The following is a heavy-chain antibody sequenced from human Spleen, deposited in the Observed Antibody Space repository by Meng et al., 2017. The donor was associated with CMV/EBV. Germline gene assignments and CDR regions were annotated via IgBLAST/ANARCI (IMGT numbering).Heavy chain of an antibody. V-gene: IGHV3-23*01. CDR1: GFTFSSYA. D-gene: IGHD6-6*01. CDR3: AKAIEARPAGHFDY. CDR2: ISGSGGST. Sequence: GESLKISCAASGFTFSSYAMSWVRQAPGKGLEWVSAISGSGGSTYYADSVKGRFTISRDNSKNTVYLQLNSLRAEDTAVYYCAKAIEARPAGHFDYWGQGTLVTVSS. J-gene: IGHJ4*02.